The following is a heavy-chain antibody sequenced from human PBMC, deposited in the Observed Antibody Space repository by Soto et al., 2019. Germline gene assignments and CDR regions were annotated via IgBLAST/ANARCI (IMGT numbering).Heavy chain of an antibody. CDR3: AGRLLFFVWPSMAAGWFDS. V-gene: IGHV1-2*02. Sequence: ASVKVACKASGYTFTGHYMHRVRQAPGQGLERMGWINPNSGGTNYAQKFQGRVTMTRDTSISTAYMDLSRLRAHDTAVYYSAGRLLFFVWPSMAAGWFDS. CDR1: GYTFTGHY. D-gene: IGHD3-16*01. J-gene: IGHJ5*01. CDR2: INPNSGGT.